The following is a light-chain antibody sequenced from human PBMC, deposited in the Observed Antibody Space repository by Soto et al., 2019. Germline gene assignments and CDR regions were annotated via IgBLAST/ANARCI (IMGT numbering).Light chain of an antibody. Sequence: QSVLTQPPSASGTPGQRVTISCSGSTSNIGSNSVYWYRQLPGTAPKLLIYNDNKRPAGVPDRFSCSKSGTSASLAISGLRSEEEAGYFCAAWDDSLSGPVFGGGTKVTVL. CDR1: TSNIGSNS. CDR2: NDN. J-gene: IGLJ3*02. CDR3: AAWDDSLSGPV. V-gene: IGLV1-47*02.